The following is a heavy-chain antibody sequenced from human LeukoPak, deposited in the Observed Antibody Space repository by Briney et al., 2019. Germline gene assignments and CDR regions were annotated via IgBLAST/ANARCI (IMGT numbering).Heavy chain of an antibody. J-gene: IGHJ5*02. CDR3: ARAVKYYYDSSGYPKWFDP. V-gene: IGHV4-59*01. CDR1: GGSISSYY. D-gene: IGHD3-22*01. CDR2: IYYSGST. Sequence: SETLSLTCTVSGGSISSYYWSWIRQPPGKGLEWIGYIYYSGSTNYNPSLKSRVAISVDTSKNQFSLKLSSVTAADTAVYYCARAVKYYYDSSGYPKWFDPWGQGTLVTVSS.